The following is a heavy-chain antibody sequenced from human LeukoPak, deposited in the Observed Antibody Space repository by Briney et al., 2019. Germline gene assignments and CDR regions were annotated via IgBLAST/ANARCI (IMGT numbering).Heavy chain of an antibody. CDR2: ITHDGSNT. CDR1: GFNFSRSA. D-gene: IGHD3-22*01. V-gene: IGHV3-30*18. Sequence: GRSLRLSCAASGFNFSRSAVPWVRQAPGKGLEWVAVITHDGSNTDYTDSVKGRFTISRDNSKNPLYLQMNSLRAEDTAVYYCAKDYYDSSGYYYQSDAFDIWGQGTMVTVSS. CDR3: AKDYYDSSGYYYQSDAFDI. J-gene: IGHJ3*02.